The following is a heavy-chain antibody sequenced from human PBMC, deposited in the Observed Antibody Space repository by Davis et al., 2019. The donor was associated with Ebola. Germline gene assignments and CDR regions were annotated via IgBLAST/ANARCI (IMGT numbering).Heavy chain of an antibody. J-gene: IGHJ4*02. V-gene: IGHV3-23*01. Sequence: GESLKISCAASGFTFSSYAMSWVRQAPGKGLEWVSAISGSGGSTYYADSVKGRFTISRDNSKNTLYLQMNSLRAEDTAVYYCAKHEELRYDYWGQGTLVTVSS. D-gene: IGHD1-7*01. CDR3: AKHEELRYDY. CDR1: GFTFSSYA. CDR2: ISGSGGST.